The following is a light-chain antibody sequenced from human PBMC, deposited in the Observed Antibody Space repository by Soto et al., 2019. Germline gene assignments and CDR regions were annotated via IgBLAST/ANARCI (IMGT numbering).Light chain of an antibody. V-gene: IGLV2-14*03. J-gene: IGLJ1*01. CDR1: SSDVGGYNF. CDR2: EVS. Sequence: QSVLTQPASVFGSPGQSITISCTGTSSDVGGYNFVSWYQQHPGKAPKLMIYEVSSRPSGVSNRFSGSKSGNTASLTISGLQPEDEADYYCGSYTTSSTLVFGTGTKLTVL. CDR3: GSYTTSSTLV.